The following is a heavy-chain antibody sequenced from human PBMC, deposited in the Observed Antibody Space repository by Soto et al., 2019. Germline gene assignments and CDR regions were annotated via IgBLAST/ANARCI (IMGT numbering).Heavy chain of an antibody. CDR1: GGSISSYY. CDR3: ATMRTSYLYYFDY. J-gene: IGHJ4*02. Sequence: SETLSLTCTVSGGSISSYYWSWIRQPPGKGLEWIGYIYYSGSTNYNPSLKSRVTISVDTSLSRFSLKLRSVTAADTAVYYCATMRTSYLYYFDYWGQGTLVTVSS. D-gene: IGHD2-2*01. V-gene: IGHV4-59*01. CDR2: IYYSGST.